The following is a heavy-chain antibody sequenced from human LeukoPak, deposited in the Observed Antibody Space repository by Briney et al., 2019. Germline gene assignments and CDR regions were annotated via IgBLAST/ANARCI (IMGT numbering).Heavy chain of an antibody. Sequence: GGSLTLSCAVSVFTFSSYAMSWVRQAPGKGLEWVSVISGSGGSTYYADSVKGRFSISRDNSKNTLYLQMNSLRAEDTAVYYCAKGGIAAAGTFTDYWGQGTLVTLSS. CDR3: AKGGIAAAGTFTDY. V-gene: IGHV3-23*01. CDR2: ISGSGGST. D-gene: IGHD6-13*01. J-gene: IGHJ4*02. CDR1: VFTFSSYA.